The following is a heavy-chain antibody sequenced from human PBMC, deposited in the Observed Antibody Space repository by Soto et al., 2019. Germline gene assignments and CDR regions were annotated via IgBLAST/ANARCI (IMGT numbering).Heavy chain of an antibody. CDR3: AHPRGYGVFDAFDI. CDR2: ISGSGDST. Sequence: GGSLRLSCSASGFTFSSYAMNWVRHAPGKGLEWVSAISGSGDSTYYADSVRGRFTISRDNSINTLYLQMSSLRTEDTAVYYCAHPRGYGVFDAFDIWGQGTMVTVSS. CDR1: GFTFSSYA. V-gene: IGHV3-23*01. D-gene: IGHD4-17*01. J-gene: IGHJ3*02.